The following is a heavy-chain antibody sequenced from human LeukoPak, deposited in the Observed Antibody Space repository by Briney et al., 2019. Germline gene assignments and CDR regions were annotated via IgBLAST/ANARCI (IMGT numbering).Heavy chain of an antibody. V-gene: IGHV4-4*09. CDR2: IHASGPT. CDR1: GGSISTYY. J-gene: IGHJ4*02. CDR3: ARHDAGIAARPFDN. D-gene: IGHD6-6*01. Sequence: PSETLSLTCTVSGGSISTYYWSWIRRPPGKGLEWIAYIHASGPTNYNPSLKSRITISVDTSKNQFSLKLSSVTAADTAVYYCARHDAGIAARPFDNWGREPWSPSPQ.